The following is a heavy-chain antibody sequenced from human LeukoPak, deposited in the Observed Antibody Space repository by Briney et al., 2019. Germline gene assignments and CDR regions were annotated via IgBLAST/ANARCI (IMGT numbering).Heavy chain of an antibody. D-gene: IGHD2-15*01. Sequence: GGSLRLSCAASGFTFSSYAMSWLPHAPGKGLKGVSAISGGGASSYYADSVKVTFTISRDNSKNTLYLQMNSLRAEDTAVYYCAKDHGLFWGQGTLVTVSS. CDR1: GFTFSSYA. CDR2: ISGGGASS. V-gene: IGHV3-23*01. CDR3: AKDHGLF. J-gene: IGHJ4*02.